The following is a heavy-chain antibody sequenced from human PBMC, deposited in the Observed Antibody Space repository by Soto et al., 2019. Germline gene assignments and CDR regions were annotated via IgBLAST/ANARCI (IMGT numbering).Heavy chain of an antibody. Sequence: QVQLQESGPGLVKPSGTLSLTCAVSGGSISNINWWSWVRQPPGKGLEWIGEIYHSGTTHYNPSLKSRLSISVDKSKNQFSLGLNSVTAADTAVYYCARLYSSGSNWYFDLWGRGTLVTVSS. CDR3: ARLYSSGSNWYFDL. CDR1: GGSISNINW. CDR2: IYHSGTT. D-gene: IGHD6-19*01. J-gene: IGHJ2*01. V-gene: IGHV4-4*02.